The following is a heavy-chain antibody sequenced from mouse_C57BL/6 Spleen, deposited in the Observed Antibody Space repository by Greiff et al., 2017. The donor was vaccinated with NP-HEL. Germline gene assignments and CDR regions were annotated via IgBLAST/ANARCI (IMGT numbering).Heavy chain of an antibody. J-gene: IGHJ2*01. V-gene: IGHV1-80*01. Sequence: VQLQESGAELVKPGASVKISCKASGYAFSSYWMNWVKQRPGKGLEWIGQIYPGDGDTNYNGKFKGKATLTADKSSSTAYMQLSSLTSEDSAVYFCAREGNILYYFDYWGQGTTLTVSS. CDR3: AREGNILYYFDY. CDR1: GYAFSSYW. D-gene: IGHD6-1*01. CDR2: IYPGDGDT.